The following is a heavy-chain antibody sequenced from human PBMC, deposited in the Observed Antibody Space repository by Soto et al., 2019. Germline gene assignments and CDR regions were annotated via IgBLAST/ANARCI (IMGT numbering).Heavy chain of an antibody. CDR2: ITRSGTT. CDR3: ATLGGYCSGGSCLKENEGPNWFDP. D-gene: IGHD2-15*01. Sequence: PGGSLRLSCAASGFTFSSYAMSWVRQAPGKGLEWVSTITRSGTTPYADSVRGRFTISRDNSKNTLYLQMNSLRAEDTAVYYCATLGGYCSGGSCLKENEGPNWFDPWGQGTLVTVSS. J-gene: IGHJ5*02. CDR1: GFTFSSYA. V-gene: IGHV3-23*01.